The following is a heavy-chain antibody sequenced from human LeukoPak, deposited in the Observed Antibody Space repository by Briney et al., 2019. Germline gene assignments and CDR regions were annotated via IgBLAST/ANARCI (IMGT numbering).Heavy chain of an antibody. D-gene: IGHD6-6*01. CDR3: ARTVAARSAHNWFDP. CDR1: GYTFTGYY. J-gene: IGHJ5*02. V-gene: IGHV1-2*02. CDR2: INPNNGGT. Sequence: ASVKVSCKASGYTFTGYYIHWVRQAPGQGLEWMGWINPNNGGTNYAQKFQGRVTMTRDTSISTAYMELSRLRSDDTAVYYCARTVAARSAHNWFDPWGQGTLVTVSS.